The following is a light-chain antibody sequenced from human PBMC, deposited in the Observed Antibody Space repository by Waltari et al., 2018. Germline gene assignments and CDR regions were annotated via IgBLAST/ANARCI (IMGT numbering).Light chain of an antibody. J-gene: IGLJ2*01. CDR3: SSYISSSTLEL. CDR1: TSHVGGFNY. Sequence: QSALTQPASVSGSPGQPITISCTGTTSHVGGFNYVSWYQQHPVKSPKLMIYDVSNRPSGVSNRFSGSKSGNTASLTISGLQAEDEADYYCSSYISSSTLELFGGGTSLTVL. CDR2: DVS. V-gene: IGLV2-14*03.